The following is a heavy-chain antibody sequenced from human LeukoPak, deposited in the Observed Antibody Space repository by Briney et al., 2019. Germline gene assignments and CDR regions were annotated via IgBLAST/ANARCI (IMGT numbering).Heavy chain of an antibody. V-gene: IGHV1-2*02. D-gene: IGHD7-27*01. J-gene: IGHJ4*02. CDR2: INANSGGT. CDR3: AGANWAAGDPFDY. Sequence: ASVKVSCKASGYTFTGYYIHWVRQAPGQGLDWMGWINANSGGTSYAQKFQDRVTMTRDTSISTAYMELTRLTSDDTAVYFCAGANWAAGDPFDYWGRGTLVTVSS. CDR1: GYTFTGYY.